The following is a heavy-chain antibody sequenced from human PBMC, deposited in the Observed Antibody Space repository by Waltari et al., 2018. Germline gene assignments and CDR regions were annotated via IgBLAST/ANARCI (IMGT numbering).Heavy chain of an antibody. CDR2: IGGSGGDT. J-gene: IGHJ3*02. V-gene: IGHV3-23*01. Sequence: EVQLLESGGGLVQPGGSLRLSCVTSGFPFRHYGMSWVRQAPGRGLEWVLTIGGSGGDTYYPESVRGRFIISRDNSQNTLYVQMNILRDEDTAVYYCAKDAERPWGAFEIRGQGTMVTVSS. CDR3: AKDAERPWGAFEI. D-gene: IGHD3-16*01. CDR1: GFPFRHYG.